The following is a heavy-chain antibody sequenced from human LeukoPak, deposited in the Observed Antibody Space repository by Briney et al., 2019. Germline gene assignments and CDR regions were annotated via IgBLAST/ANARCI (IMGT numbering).Heavy chain of an antibody. CDR2: ISAYNGNT. CDR3: ARHSSGWSFYFDY. V-gene: IGHV1-18*01. J-gene: IGHJ4*02. D-gene: IGHD6-19*01. Sequence: ASVTVSCTASGYTFTSYEISWVRQAPGQGLEWMAWISAYNGNTNYAQNLQGRVTMTTDTSTSTAYMELRSLRSDDTAVYYCARHSSGWSFYFDYWGQGTLVTVSS. CDR1: GYTFTSYE.